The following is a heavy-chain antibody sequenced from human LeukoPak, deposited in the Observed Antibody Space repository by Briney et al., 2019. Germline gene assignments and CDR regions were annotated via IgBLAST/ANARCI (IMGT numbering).Heavy chain of an antibody. CDR3: ARLYGDYVYFDY. CDR1: GGSISSGDYY. V-gene: IGHV4-31*03. J-gene: IGHJ4*02. Sequence: SQTLSLTCTVSGGSISSGDYYWSWIRQHPGKGLEWIGYIYYSGSTNYNPSLKSRVTISVDTSKNQFSLKLSSVTAADTAVYYCARLYGDYVYFDYWGLGTLVTVSS. D-gene: IGHD4-17*01. CDR2: IYYSGST.